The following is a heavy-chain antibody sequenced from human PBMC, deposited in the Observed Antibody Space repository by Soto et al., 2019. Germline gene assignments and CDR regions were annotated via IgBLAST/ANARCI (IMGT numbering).Heavy chain of an antibody. CDR1: GGSFRGYY. CDR3: ARIRSRYGNTSGGGVYFFYYGMDV. J-gene: IGHJ6*01. CDR2: INQSGGT. V-gene: IGHV4-34*01. D-gene: IGHD3-16*02. Sequence: PSETLSLTCGVHGGSFRGYYWTWVRQTPGMGLEWIGEINQSGGTEYNPTLQSRVTISVDTSKTQFSLNLTSLTAADTDVYFCARIRSRYGNTSGGGVYFFYYGMDVWGQGTTVT.